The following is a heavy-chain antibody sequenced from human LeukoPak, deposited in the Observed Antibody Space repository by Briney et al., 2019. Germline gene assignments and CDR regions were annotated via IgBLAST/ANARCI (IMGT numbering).Heavy chain of an antibody. CDR2: IYYSGST. CDR3: ARAGSGWYFDY. Sequence: SETLSLTYTVSGGSISSYYWSWIRQPPGKGLEWIGYIYYSGSTNYNPSLKSRVTISVDTSKNQFSLKLSSVTAADTAVYYCARAGSGWYFDYWGQGTLVTVSS. CDR1: GGSISSYY. J-gene: IGHJ4*02. D-gene: IGHD6-19*01. V-gene: IGHV4-59*01.